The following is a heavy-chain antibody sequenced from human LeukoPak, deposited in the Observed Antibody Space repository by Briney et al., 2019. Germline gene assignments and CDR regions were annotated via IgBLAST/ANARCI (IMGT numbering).Heavy chain of an antibody. CDR1: GGSISSYY. V-gene: IGHV4-59*08. D-gene: IGHD3-9*01. J-gene: IGHJ5*02. CDR2: IYYSGST. Sequence: SETLSLTCTVSGGSISSYYWSWIRQPPGKGLEWIGYIYYSGSTNYNPSLKSRVTISVDTSKNQLSLRLNSVTATDTAVYYCARQAVDTWFDPWGQGTLVTVSS. CDR3: ARQAVDTWFDP.